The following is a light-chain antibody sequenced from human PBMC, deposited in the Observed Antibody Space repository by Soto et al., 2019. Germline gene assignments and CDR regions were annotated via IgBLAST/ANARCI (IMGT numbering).Light chain of an antibody. CDR3: QHSYSIPHT. V-gene: IGKV1-39*01. CDR1: QSISNY. Sequence: DIQLTQSPSSLSASVGDRVTITCRASQSISNYVNWYQQKPGKAPKLLIFAASSLHSGVPSRFSGSGSGPEFTLTISSLQPEDFATDYCQHSYSIPHTFGQGTKLEIK. J-gene: IGKJ2*01. CDR2: AAS.